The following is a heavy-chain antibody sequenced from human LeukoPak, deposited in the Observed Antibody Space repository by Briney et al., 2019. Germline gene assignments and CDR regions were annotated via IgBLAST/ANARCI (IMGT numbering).Heavy chain of an antibody. V-gene: IGHV4-31*03. D-gene: IGHD3-9*01. J-gene: IGHJ6*02. CDR3: ARDSKSYDILTGYYYYGMDV. CDR2: IYYSGST. CDR1: GGSISSGGYY. Sequence: SQTLSLTCTVSGGSISSGGYYWSWIRQHPGKGLEWIGYIYYSGSTYYNPSLKSRVTISVDTSKNQFSLKLSSVTAADTAVYYCARDSKSYDILTGYYYYGMDVWGQGTTVTVSS.